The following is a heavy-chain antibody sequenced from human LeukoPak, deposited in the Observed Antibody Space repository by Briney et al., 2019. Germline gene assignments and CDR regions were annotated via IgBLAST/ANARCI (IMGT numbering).Heavy chain of an antibody. J-gene: IGHJ4*02. Sequence: SETLSLTCAVSGGSFSGYYWYWIRQPPGKGLEWIGEINHGESTNYNPSFKSRATLSVDKSKHQLSLNLRTVTAADTPVYYCARHGGYASPPKFWGEGTLVSVSS. CDR2: INHGEST. V-gene: IGHV4-34*01. CDR1: GGSFSGYY. CDR3: ARHGGYASPPKF. D-gene: IGHD2-2*01.